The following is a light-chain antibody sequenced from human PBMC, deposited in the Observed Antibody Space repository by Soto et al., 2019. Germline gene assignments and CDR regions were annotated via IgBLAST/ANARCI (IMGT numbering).Light chain of an antibody. J-gene: IGLJ2*01. CDR1: SSDVGGYNY. Sequence: QSALTQPPSASGSPGQSVTISCTGTSSDVGGYNYVSWYQQYPDKAPRLMIYEVSKRPSGVPDRFSGSKSGNTASLTVSGLQAEDEADYYCSSYGGSNNLVFGGGTKVTVL. V-gene: IGLV2-8*01. CDR2: EVS. CDR3: SSYGGSNNLV.